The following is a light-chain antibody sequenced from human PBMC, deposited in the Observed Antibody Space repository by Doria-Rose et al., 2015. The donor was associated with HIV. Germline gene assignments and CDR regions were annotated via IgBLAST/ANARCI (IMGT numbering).Light chain of an antibody. CDR1: QSLLYASTNY. CDR3: QQYYDTPS. Sequence: DIRVTQSPESLGMSLGERATLNCKSNQSLLYASTNYLAWYQQKPGQPPKLLIYWASTRQSGVPARFSGGGSGTDFTLTISSLEAEDVAVYYCQQYYDTPSFGPGTTVDIK. V-gene: IGKV4-1*01. J-gene: IGKJ3*01. CDR2: WAS.